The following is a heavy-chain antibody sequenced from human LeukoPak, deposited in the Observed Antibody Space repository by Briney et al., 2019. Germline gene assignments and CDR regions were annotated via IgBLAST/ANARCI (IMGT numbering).Heavy chain of an antibody. CDR2: IYSTGST. CDR3: ATWLQMHF. D-gene: IGHD5-24*01. Sequence: SETLSLTCTVSGGSNRGSNFYWGWIRQPPGKGLEWIVTIYSTGSTYYNASLKSRVTISVDTSKNQFSLRLTSVTAADTAVYYCATWLQMHFWGQGTLVTVSS. V-gene: IGHV4-39*07. CDR1: GGSNRGSNFY. J-gene: IGHJ4*02.